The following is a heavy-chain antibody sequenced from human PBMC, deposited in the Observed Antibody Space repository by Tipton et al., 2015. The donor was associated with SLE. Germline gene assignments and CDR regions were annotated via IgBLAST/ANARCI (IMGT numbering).Heavy chain of an antibody. CDR2: VNHSGST. D-gene: IGHD3-16*01. J-gene: IGHJ4*02. V-gene: IGHV4-34*01. CDR1: GGSFSGNY. Sequence: QLVQSGAEVKPSETLSLTCDLNGGSFSGNYWSWIRQPPGKGLEWIGEVNHSGSTNYNPSLKSRVTISLDTSKNQFSLKLSSVTAADAAVYYCARGSKRLSYSFEYIWGSFSVWGQGTLVTVSS. CDR3: ARGSKRLSYSFEYIWGSFSV.